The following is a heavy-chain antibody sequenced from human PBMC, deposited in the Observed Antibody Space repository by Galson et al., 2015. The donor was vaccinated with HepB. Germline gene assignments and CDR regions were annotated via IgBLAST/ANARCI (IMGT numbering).Heavy chain of an antibody. J-gene: IGHJ3*02. V-gene: IGHV3-33*08. CDR2: IWYDGSNK. D-gene: IGHD5-18*01. CDR1: GFTFSSYG. Sequence: SLRLSCAASGFTFSSYGMHWVRQAPGKGLEWVAVIWYDGSNKYYADSVKGRFTISRDNSKNTLYLQMNSLRAEDTAVYYCAREGDSYGLQHAFDIWGQGTMVTVSS. CDR3: AREGDSYGLQHAFDI.